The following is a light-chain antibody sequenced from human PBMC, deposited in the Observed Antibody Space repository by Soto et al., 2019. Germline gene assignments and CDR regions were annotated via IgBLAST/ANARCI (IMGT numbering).Light chain of an antibody. J-gene: IGKJ3*01. Sequence: EIVLTQSPATLSLSPGERATLSCRASQSVSSYLAWYQQKPGQDPRLLIYDVSNRATGIPARFSGSGSGTDFTLTISSLEPEDFAVYYCQQRSNWPRFTFGPGTKVDIK. V-gene: IGKV3-11*01. CDR1: QSVSSY. CDR2: DVS. CDR3: QQRSNWPRFT.